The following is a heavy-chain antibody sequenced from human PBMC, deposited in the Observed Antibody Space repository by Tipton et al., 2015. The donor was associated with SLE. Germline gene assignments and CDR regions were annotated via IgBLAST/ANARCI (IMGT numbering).Heavy chain of an antibody. CDR2: IKSEIDGGTS. CDR1: GITFSTTW. V-gene: IGHV3-15*01. CDR3: LATDAIFWRDY. J-gene: IGHJ4*02. Sequence: QLVQSGGGLVKPGGSLRLSCETSGITFSTTWMSWVRQAPGKGLEWVGRIKSEIDGGTSDYGAPVKGRFSISRDDSKNTVYLQLSSLKTEDTAVYYCLATDAIFWRDYWGQGTLVTVSS. D-gene: IGHD3-9*01.